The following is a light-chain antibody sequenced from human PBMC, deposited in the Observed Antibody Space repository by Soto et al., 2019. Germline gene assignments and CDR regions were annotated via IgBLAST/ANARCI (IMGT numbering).Light chain of an antibody. V-gene: IGKV1-5*03. J-gene: IGKJ1*01. CDR3: QQYHIYSGT. CDR1: QTIDSW. CDR2: KAS. Sequence: DIEMTQSPSTLWASVGDRGTIPCRASQTIDSWLAWYQQRPGKAPNILIYKASTLESGVPSRFRGSGSGTECTLTINRLQPDDFATYYCQQYHIYSGTFGQGTKVDIK.